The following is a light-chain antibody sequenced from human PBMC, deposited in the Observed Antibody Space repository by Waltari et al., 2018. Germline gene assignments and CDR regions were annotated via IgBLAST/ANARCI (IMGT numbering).Light chain of an antibody. CDR3: QQYYGSPPYT. CDR1: QSILYSSSNRNY. J-gene: IGKJ2*01. V-gene: IGKV4-1*01. CDR2: WAS. Sequence: DIVMTQSPDSLAVSLGERATINCKSSQSILYSSSNRNYLAWYQQKPGQPPKLLIYWASTRESGVPDRLSGSGSGTDFTLTISSLQAEDVAVYYCQQYYGSPPYTFGQGTKLEIK.